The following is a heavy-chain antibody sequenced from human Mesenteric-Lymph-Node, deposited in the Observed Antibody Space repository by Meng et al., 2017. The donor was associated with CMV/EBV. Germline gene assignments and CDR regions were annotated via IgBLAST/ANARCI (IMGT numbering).Heavy chain of an antibody. Sequence: CKGAGYSFTRYWISWVRQMPGKGLEWMGRIDPSDSYTNYSPSFQGHVTISADKSISTAYLQWSSLKASDTAMYYCARHEDGYNPFDYWGQGTLVTVSS. D-gene: IGHD5-24*01. CDR1: GYSFTRYW. CDR3: ARHEDGYNPFDY. CDR2: IDPSDSYT. V-gene: IGHV5-10-1*01. J-gene: IGHJ4*02.